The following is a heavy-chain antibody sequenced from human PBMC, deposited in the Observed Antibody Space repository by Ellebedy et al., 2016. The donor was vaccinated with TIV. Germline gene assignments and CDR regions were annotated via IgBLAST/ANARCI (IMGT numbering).Heavy chain of an antibody. D-gene: IGHD3-10*01. V-gene: IGHV4-61*08. CDR1: GGSTSSGGYY. CDR3: AREDGEIRGMDV. Sequence: MPGGSLRLSCTVSGGSTSSGGYYWSWIRQPPGKGLECLGYIYYSGSTYYNPSLKSRVTISVDTSKNQFSLKLSSGTAADTAVYYCAREDGEIRGMDVWGQGTTVTVSS. J-gene: IGHJ6*02. CDR2: IYYSGST.